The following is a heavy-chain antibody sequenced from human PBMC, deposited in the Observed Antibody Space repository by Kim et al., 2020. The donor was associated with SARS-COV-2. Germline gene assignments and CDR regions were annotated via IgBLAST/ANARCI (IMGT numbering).Heavy chain of an antibody. J-gene: IGHJ4*02. Sequence: GESLKISCKGSGYSFTSYWISWVRQMPGKGLEWMGRIDPSDSYTNYSPSFQGHVTISADKSISTAYLQWSSLKASDTAMYYCARHSRGGRLAVAGNEDYWGQGTLVTVSS. CDR2: IDPSDSYT. V-gene: IGHV5-10-1*01. CDR3: ARHSRGGRLAVAGNEDY. D-gene: IGHD6-19*01. CDR1: GYSFTSYW.